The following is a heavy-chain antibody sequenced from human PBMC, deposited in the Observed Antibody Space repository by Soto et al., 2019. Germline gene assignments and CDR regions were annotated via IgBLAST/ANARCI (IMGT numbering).Heavy chain of an antibody. V-gene: IGHV4-39*01. J-gene: IGHJ4*01. CDR1: VGSIWSSSCH. CDR2: IKYSGTT. D-gene: IGHD3-9*01. CDR3: VRFWPPXYSDALTDYTDAFDY. Sequence: SEALSLTCTVAVGSIWSSSCHWGWFRPPPGKGLEWIASIKYSGTTFYNPTLKSRLIISVDTSKSQFSLKLSSVTAADTAVYYCVRFWPPXYSDALTDYTDAFDYWGQGNQVTVSS.